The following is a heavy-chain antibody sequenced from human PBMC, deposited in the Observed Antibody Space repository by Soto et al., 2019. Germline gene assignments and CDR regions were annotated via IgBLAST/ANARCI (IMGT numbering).Heavy chain of an antibody. V-gene: IGHV1-46*03. D-gene: IGHD5-18*01. CDR1: GYTFTSYY. J-gene: IGHJ1*01. CDR2: INPSGGST. CDR3: ARDREGGYSYGSFQH. Sequence: ASVKVSCKASGYTFTSYYMHWVRQAPGQGLEWMGIINPSGGSTSYAQKFQGRVTMTRDTSTSTVYMELSSLRSEDTAVYYCARDREGGYSYGSFQHWGQGILVTVSS.